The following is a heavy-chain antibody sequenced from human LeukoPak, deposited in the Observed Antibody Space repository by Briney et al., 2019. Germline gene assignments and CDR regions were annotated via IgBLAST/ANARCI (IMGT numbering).Heavy chain of an antibody. Sequence: ASVNVSCKASGYTFTGYYMHWVRQAPGQGLEWMGWINPNSGGTNYAQKFQGRVTMTRDTSIRTAYMELSRLRSDDTAVYYCAGVSLYCSSTSCYWSRYNWFDPWGQGTLVTVSS. J-gene: IGHJ5*02. CDR2: INPNSGGT. D-gene: IGHD2-2*01. CDR3: AGVSLYCSSTSCYWSRYNWFDP. CDR1: GYTFTGYY. V-gene: IGHV1-2*02.